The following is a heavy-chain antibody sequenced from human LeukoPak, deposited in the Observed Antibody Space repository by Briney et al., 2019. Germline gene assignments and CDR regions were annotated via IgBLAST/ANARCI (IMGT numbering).Heavy chain of an antibody. CDR3: ARASQSHRSGSYPAN. J-gene: IGHJ4*02. Sequence: PGGSLRLSCAASGFTFSSYSMNWVRQAPGKGLEWVSTISSSSSYIYYADSVKGRFTISRDNAKNSLYLQMNSLRAEDTAVYYCARASQSHRSGSYPANWGQGTLVTVSS. V-gene: IGHV3-21*01. CDR2: ISSSSSYI. D-gene: IGHD1-26*01. CDR1: GFTFSSYS.